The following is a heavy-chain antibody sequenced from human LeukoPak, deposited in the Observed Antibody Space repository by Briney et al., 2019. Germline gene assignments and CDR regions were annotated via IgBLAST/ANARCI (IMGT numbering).Heavy chain of an antibody. D-gene: IGHD3-22*01. CDR3: ASRNYYDSSGYYYYYFDY. CDR1: GFTFSNYA. CDR2: ISGSGTST. Sequence: GGSLRLSCAASGFTFSNYAMSWVRQAPGKGLEWFSGISGSGTSTYYADSVKGRFTIPRDNSKNTLYLQMNSLRAEDTAVYYCASRNYYDSSGYYYYYFDYWGQGILVTVSS. V-gene: IGHV3-23*01. J-gene: IGHJ4*02.